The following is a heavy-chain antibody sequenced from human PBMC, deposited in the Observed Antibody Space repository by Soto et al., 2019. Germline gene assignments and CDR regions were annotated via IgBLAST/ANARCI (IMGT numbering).Heavy chain of an antibody. CDR2: ISAYNGNT. Sequence: ASVKVSCKASGYTFTSYGISWVRQAPGQGLEWMGWISAYNGNTNYAQKLQGRVTMTTDTSTSTAYMELRSLRSDDTAVYYCARDFTIFGVVIYNNWFDPWGQGTLLTVSS. CDR3: ARDFTIFGVVIYNNWFDP. J-gene: IGHJ5*02. D-gene: IGHD3-3*01. V-gene: IGHV1-18*01. CDR1: GYTFTSYG.